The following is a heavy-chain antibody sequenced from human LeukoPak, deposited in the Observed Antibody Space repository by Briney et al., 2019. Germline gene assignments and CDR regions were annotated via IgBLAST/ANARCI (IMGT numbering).Heavy chain of an antibody. CDR1: GFTFSDYY. CDR3: AGSLLRYFDWLGD. J-gene: IGHJ4*02. CDR2: ISSSGSTI. Sequence: PGGSLRLSCAASGFTFSDYYMSWIRQAAGKGLEWVSYISSSGSTIYYADSVKGRFTISRDNAKNSLYLQMNSLRAEDTAVYYCAGSLLRYFDWLGDWGQGTLVTVSS. V-gene: IGHV3-11*04. D-gene: IGHD3-9*01.